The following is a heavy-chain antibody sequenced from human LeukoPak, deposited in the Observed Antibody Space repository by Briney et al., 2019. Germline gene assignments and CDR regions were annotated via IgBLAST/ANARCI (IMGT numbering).Heavy chain of an antibody. D-gene: IGHD6-13*01. CDR3: ARDLFGSSWYHSREDQ. CDR2: ITGSGSNT. J-gene: IGHJ4*02. V-gene: IGHV3-23*01. Sequence: GGSLRLSCAASGFIFSNSAMSWVRQAPGKGLECVSAITGSGSNTYYGDSVKGRFTISRDNSKNTLYLQMKSLRGEDTAVYYCARDLFGSSWYHSREDQWGQGTLVTVSS. CDR1: GFIFSNSA.